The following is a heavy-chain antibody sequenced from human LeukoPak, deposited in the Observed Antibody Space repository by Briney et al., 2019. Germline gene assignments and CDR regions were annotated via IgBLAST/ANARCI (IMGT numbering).Heavy chain of an antibody. V-gene: IGHV4-59*01. CDR1: SGSISSYY. CDR3: ARPEGSSWYGFDY. J-gene: IGHJ4*02. CDR2: ISYSGST. Sequence: SETLSLTCTVSSGSISSYYWSWIRQPPGKGLEWIGYISYSGSTNYNPSLKSRVTISVDTSKNQFSLKLSSVTAADTAVYYCARPEGSSWYGFDYWGQGTLVTVSS. D-gene: IGHD6-13*01.